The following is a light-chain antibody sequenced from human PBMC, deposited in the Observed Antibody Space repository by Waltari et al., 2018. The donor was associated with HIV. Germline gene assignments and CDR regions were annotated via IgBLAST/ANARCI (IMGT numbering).Light chain of an antibody. CDR3: LLSYSGTRRV. Sequence: QAVVTQEPSLTVSPGGTVTLTCGSNTGTVTSCHYPCWFQQKPGQAPRTLTYHTTNNQSWSPARFSGSLLGGKAALTLSGAQPEDEADCYCLLSYSGTRRVFGGGTKLTVL. CDR1: TGTVTSCHY. CDR2: HTT. V-gene: IGLV7-46*01. J-gene: IGLJ3*02.